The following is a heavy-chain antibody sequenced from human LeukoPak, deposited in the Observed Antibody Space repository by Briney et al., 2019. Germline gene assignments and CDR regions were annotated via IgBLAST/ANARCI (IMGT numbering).Heavy chain of an antibody. CDR1: GFTFSSYA. V-gene: IGHV3-9*01. Sequence: GGSLRLSCAASGFTFSSYAMSWVRQAPGKGLEWVSGISWNSGSIGYADSVKGRFTISRDNAKNSLYLQMNSLRAEDTALYYCAKGNDYYGSGNIDYWGQGTLVTVSS. CDR2: ISWNSGSI. J-gene: IGHJ4*02. CDR3: AKGNDYYGSGNIDY. D-gene: IGHD3-10*01.